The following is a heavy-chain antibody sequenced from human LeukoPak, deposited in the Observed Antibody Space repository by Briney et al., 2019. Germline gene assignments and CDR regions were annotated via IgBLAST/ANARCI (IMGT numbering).Heavy chain of an antibody. CDR1: GGSISSSSYY. V-gene: IGHV4-39*01. D-gene: IGHD3-22*01. J-gene: IGHJ3*02. CDR3: ARHDDSGYNFPGAFDI. Sequence: SETLSLTCTVSGGSISSSSYYWGWIRQPPGKGLEWIGSIYYSGSTYYNPSLKSRVTISVDTSKNQFSLKLSSVTAADTAVYYCARHDDSGYNFPGAFDIWGQGTMVTVSS. CDR2: IYYSGST.